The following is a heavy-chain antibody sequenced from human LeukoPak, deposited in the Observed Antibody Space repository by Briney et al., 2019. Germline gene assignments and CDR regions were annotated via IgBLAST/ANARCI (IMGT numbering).Heavy chain of an antibody. CDR2: IRYDGSNK. J-gene: IGHJ4*02. CDR3: AKELAPYYQLHQD. D-gene: IGHD2-2*01. Sequence: GGSLRLSFAASGFTFSSYGMHWVRQAPGKGLEWVAFIRYDGSNKYYADSVKGRFTISRDNSKNTLYLQMNSLRAEDTAVYYCAKELAPYYQLHQDWGQGTLVTVSS. V-gene: IGHV3-30*02. CDR1: GFTFSSYG.